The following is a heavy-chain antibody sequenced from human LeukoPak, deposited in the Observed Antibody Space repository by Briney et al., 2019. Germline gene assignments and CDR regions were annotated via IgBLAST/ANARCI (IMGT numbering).Heavy chain of an antibody. D-gene: IGHD3-10*01. V-gene: IGHV4-4*08. Sequence: SETLSLTCTVSGGSISSYYWTWIRQPPGKGLEWIGYIYTSGSTNYNPSLKSRVTISVDTSKNQFSLKLSSVTAADTAVYYCASSISVGYYGSGSPIDYWGQGTLVTVSS. J-gene: IGHJ4*02. CDR3: ASSISVGYYGSGSPIDY. CDR2: IYTSGST. CDR1: GGSISSYY.